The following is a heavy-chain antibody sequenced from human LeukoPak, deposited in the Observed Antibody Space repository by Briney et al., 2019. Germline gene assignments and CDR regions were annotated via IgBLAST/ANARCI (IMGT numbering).Heavy chain of an antibody. CDR1: GFPFSSYA. CDR2: ISDSGGST. V-gene: IGHV3-64D*09. D-gene: IGHD2-15*01. Sequence: GGSLRLSCSASGFPFSSYAMHWVRQPPGKGLEYVSAISDSGGSTYYADSVKGRFTISRDNSKNTLYLQMSSLRAEDTAVYFCVRGYSFGPYGMDVWGQGTTVTVSS. CDR3: VRGYSFGPYGMDV. J-gene: IGHJ6*02.